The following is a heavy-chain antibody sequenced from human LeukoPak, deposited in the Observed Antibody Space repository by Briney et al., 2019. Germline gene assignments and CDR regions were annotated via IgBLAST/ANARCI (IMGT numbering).Heavy chain of an antibody. CDR3: AHASSTKIDY. CDR1: GGSISSTYYF. Sequence: SETLSLTCTVPGGSISSTYYFWGWIRQPPGKGLEWIGSIYHSGTTYYGPSLKSRATISVDKSKNQFSLKLSSVTAADTAIYYCAHASSTKIDYWGQGTLVTVSS. V-gene: IGHV4-39*07. D-gene: IGHD2-2*01. CDR2: IYHSGTT. J-gene: IGHJ4*02.